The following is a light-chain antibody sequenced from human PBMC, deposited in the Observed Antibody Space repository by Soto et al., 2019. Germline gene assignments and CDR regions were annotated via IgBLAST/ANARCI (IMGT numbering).Light chain of an antibody. Sequence: EIVMTQSPATLSVSPGERATLSCRASQSVSSNLAWYQQKPGQAPRLLIYVASTRATGIPARFSGSGSGTEFTITISSMKSEDFAVYYCQQYNNWPPWTVGQATKVEIQ. CDR2: VAS. CDR1: QSVSSN. J-gene: IGKJ1*01. CDR3: QQYNNWPPWT. V-gene: IGKV3-15*01.